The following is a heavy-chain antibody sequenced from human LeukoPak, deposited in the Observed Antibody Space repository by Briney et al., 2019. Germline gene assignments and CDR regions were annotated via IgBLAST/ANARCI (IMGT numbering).Heavy chain of an antibody. CDR1: GFTFTNAG. J-gene: IGHJ4*02. D-gene: IGHD5-18*01. CDR2: ISHDGTNK. V-gene: IGHV3-30*01. CDR3: ASEDVDTGDF. Sequence: GGSLRLSCAASGFTFTNAGIHWVRLAAGKGLEWVSFISHDGTNKYYSDSVDGRFIVSRLNSRNTVYLQMNDLRPEDTATYYCASEDVDTGDFWGQGTLVTVSS.